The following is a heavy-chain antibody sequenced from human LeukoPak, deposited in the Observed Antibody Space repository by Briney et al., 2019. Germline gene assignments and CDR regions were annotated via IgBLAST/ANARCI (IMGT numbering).Heavy chain of an antibody. Sequence: ASVKVSCKASGYTFTGYYMHWVRQAPGQGLEWMGRINPNGGGTNYAQKFQGRVTMTRDTSISTAYMELSRLRSDDTAVYYCARDRRIAAAANWFDPWGQGTLVTVSS. CDR3: ARDRRIAAAANWFDP. CDR2: INPNGGGT. CDR1: GYTFTGYY. V-gene: IGHV1-2*06. D-gene: IGHD6-13*01. J-gene: IGHJ5*02.